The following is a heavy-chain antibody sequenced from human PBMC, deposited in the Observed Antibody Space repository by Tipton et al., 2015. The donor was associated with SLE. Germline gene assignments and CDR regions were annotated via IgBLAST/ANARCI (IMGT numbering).Heavy chain of an antibody. CDR1: GFTFVDYA. J-gene: IGHJ4*02. CDR2: MSWDGALI. V-gene: IGHV3-9*01. Sequence: SLRLSCTSSGFTFVDYAMHWARQVPGKGLEWVAGMSWDGALIGYADSVKGRFSISRDSDKNSLYLQMKSLRTDDTAIYYCAKARTYSTSSAFDQWGLGTLVTVSS. D-gene: IGHD6-6*01. CDR3: AKARTYSTSSAFDQ.